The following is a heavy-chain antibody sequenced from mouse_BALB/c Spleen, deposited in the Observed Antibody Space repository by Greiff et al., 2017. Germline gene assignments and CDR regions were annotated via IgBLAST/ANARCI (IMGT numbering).Heavy chain of an antibody. CDR1: GFTFSSYG. CDR2: INSNGGST. Sequence: EVKLVESGGGLVQPGGSLKLSCAASGFTFSSYGMSWVRQTPDKRLELVATINSNGGSTYYPDSVKGRFTISRDNAKNTLYLQMSSLKSEDTAMYYCGIYDYWGQGTTLTVSS. CDR3: GIYDY. J-gene: IGHJ2*01. V-gene: IGHV5-6-3*01.